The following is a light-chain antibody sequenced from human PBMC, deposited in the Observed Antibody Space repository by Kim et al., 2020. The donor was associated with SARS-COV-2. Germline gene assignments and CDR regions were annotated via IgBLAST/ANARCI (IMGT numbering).Light chain of an antibody. CDR1: QSISST. V-gene: IGKV3-15*01. Sequence: SRGDRATLSCRANQSISSTLAWYQQKPGQAPRLLIYGASTRATGVPARFSGSGSGTEFTLTISSLQSEDFAVYYCQQYNRWPRTFGRGTKVDIK. CDR3: QQYNRWPRT. CDR2: GAS. J-gene: IGKJ1*01.